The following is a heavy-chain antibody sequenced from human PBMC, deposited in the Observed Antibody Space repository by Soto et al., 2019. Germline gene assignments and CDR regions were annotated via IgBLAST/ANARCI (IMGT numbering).Heavy chain of an antibody. D-gene: IGHD6-19*01. V-gene: IGHV3-7*01. J-gene: IGHJ4*02. CDR1: SGFTFRSYW. CDR2: IKQDGSEK. Sequence: EVQLVESGGGLVQPGGSLRLSCAASSGFTFRSYWMNWFRQAPGKGLEWVANIKQDGSEKNYGDSVKGRFTISRDNAKNSLYLQMNGLRADDTAVYYCAGGGGWESDSWGQGTLVIVSS. CDR3: AGGGGWESDS.